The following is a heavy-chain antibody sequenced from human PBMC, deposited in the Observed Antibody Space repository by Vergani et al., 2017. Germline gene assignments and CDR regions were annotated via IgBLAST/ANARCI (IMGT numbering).Heavy chain of an antibody. D-gene: IGHD3-3*01. CDR2: IYYSGST. CDR1: GGSISSGGYS. Sequence: QLQLQESGSGLVKPSQTLSLTCAVAGGSISSGGYSWSWNRQPPGKGLEWIGYIYYSGSTYYNPSLKSRVTISVDTSKNQFSLKLSSVTAADTAVYYCARSPPPDLLEWTPWGQGTLVTVSS. CDR3: ARSPPPDLLEWTP. V-gene: IGHV4-30-2*05. J-gene: IGHJ5*02.